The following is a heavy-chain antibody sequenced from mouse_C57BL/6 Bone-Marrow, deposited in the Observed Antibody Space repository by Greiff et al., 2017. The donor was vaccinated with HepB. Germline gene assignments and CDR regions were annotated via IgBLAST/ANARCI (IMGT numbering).Heavy chain of an antibody. CDR1: GYTFTSYW. J-gene: IGHJ2*01. CDR3: ARPDWDAFDY. D-gene: IGHD4-1*01. CDR2: IDPSDSYT. V-gene: IGHV1-59*01. Sequence: QVQLQQPGAELVRPGTSVKLSCKASGYTFTSYWIHWVKQRPGQGLEWIGVIDPSDSYTNYNQKFKGKATLTVDTSSSTAYMQLSSLTSEDSAVYYCARPDWDAFDYWGQGTTLTVSS.